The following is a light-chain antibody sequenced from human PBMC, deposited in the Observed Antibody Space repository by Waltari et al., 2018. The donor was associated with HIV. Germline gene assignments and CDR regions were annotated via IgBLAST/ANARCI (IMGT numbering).Light chain of an antibody. CDR2: GRD. V-gene: IGLV3-19*01. CDR1: SLRHNY. Sequence: SSELTQDPAVSVALGQKVIITCQRDSLRHNYASWYQQKPGQAPVLVFDGRDGRPSGIPDRFSGSSSGNTASLTITGAQAEDEADYYCNCRGNSGNKVLFGGGTRLTVL. J-gene: IGLJ2*01. CDR3: NCRGNSGNKVL.